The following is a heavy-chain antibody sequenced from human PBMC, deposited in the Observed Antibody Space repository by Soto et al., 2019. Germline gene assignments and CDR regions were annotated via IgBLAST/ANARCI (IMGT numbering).Heavy chain of an antibody. Sequence: PGGSLRLSCAASGFTFSSYWMSWVRQAPGKGLEWVANIRQNGGEKYYVDSVKGRFTISRDNSKNTLYLQMNSLRAEDTAVYYCARISESSGYDKWGQGTLVTVSS. V-gene: IGHV3-7*05. CDR1: GFTFSSYW. D-gene: IGHD5-12*01. J-gene: IGHJ4*02. CDR2: IRQNGGEK. CDR3: ARISESSGYDK.